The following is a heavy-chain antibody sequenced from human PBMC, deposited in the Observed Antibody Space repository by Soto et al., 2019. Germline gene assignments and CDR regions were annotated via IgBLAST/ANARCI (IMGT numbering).Heavy chain of an antibody. CDR3: ARDEVYGVVTADYFYYDMDV. CDR1: GFTFSSYW. V-gene: IGHV3-74*01. Sequence: PGGSLRLSCAASGFTFSSYWMHWVRQAPGMGLVWVSRINTDGSSTTYADSVKGRVTISRDNAKNTLYLQMNSLRAEDTAVYYCARDEVYGVVTADYFYYDMDVWGQGTTVTVSS. CDR2: INTDGSST. J-gene: IGHJ6*02. D-gene: IGHD2-21*02.